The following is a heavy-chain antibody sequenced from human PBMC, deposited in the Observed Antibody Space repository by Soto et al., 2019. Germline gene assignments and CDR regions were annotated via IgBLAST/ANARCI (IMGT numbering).Heavy chain of an antibody. CDR1: GFTFVSYA. V-gene: IGHV3-30*18. D-gene: IGHD6-19*01. CDR3: AKDESSSGWSYHFDY. Sequence: GGSLRLSCAASGFTFVSYAMHWVRQAPGKGLEWVAVISYDGSNKYYTDSVKGRFTFSRDNSKNTLYLQMNSLSTEDTAVYYCAKDESSSGWSYHFDYWGQGTLVTVSS. CDR2: ISYDGSNK. J-gene: IGHJ4*02.